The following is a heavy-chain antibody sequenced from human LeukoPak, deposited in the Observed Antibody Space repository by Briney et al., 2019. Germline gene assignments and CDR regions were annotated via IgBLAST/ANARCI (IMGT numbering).Heavy chain of an antibody. CDR3: ARLLGIVVVPAAKYPFDP. J-gene: IGHJ5*02. Sequence: GGSLRLSCAASGFTFSSYSMNWVRQAPGKGLEWVSSISSSSSYIYYADSVKGRFTISRDNAKNSLYLQMNSLRAEDTAVYYCARLLGIVVVPAAKYPFDPWGRGTLVTVSS. V-gene: IGHV3-21*03. CDR2: ISSSSSYI. D-gene: IGHD2-2*03. CDR1: GFTFSSYS.